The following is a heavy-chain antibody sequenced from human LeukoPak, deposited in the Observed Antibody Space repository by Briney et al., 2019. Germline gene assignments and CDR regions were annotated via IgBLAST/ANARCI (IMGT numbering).Heavy chain of an antibody. Sequence: ASVKVSCKASGYTFTAYYMHWVRQAPGQGLEWMGWINPNSGGTNSSQKFQDRVTLTRDTSISTAYMELGSLRSEDTAVYYCATELGPYSGSYYAPRPYWGQGTLVTVSS. CDR3: ATELGPYSGSYYAPRPY. J-gene: IGHJ4*02. CDR1: GYTFTAYY. D-gene: IGHD1-26*01. CDR2: INPNSGGT. V-gene: IGHV1-2*02.